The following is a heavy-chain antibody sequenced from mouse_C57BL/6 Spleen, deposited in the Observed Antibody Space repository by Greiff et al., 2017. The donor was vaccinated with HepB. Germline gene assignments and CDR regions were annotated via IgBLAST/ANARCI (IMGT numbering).Heavy chain of an antibody. V-gene: IGHV1-74*01. Sequence: VQLQQPGAELVKPGASVKVSCKASGYTFTSYWMHWVKQRPGQGLEWIGRIHPSDSDTNYNQKFKGKATLTVDKSTSTAYMQLSSLTSEASAVYYCAINWAWFAYWGQGTLVTVSA. CDR3: AINWAWFAY. CDR2: IHPSDSDT. J-gene: IGHJ3*01. CDR1: GYTFTSYW. D-gene: IGHD4-1*01.